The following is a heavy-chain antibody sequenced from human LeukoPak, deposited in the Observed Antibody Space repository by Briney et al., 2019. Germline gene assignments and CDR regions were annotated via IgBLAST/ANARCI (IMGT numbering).Heavy chain of an antibody. CDR3: ARGRAITIFGVVKRWYNWFDP. V-gene: IGHV1-8*03. CDR2: MNPKRGNT. CDR1: GYTFTSYD. J-gene: IGHJ5*02. D-gene: IGHD3-3*01. Sequence: GASVRVSCKASGYTFTSYDINWVRTATGEGLEWRGWMNPKRGNTGYTQKFRGSVTITRNTSTSTAYRELSSLRSEDTAVYYCARGRAITIFGVVKRWYNWFDPWGQGTLVTVSS.